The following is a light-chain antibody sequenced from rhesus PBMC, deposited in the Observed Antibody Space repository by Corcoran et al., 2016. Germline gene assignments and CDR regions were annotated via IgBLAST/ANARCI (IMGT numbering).Light chain of an antibody. CDR1: QSISSW. CDR2: KSA. V-gene: IGKV1-22*01. J-gene: IGKJ1*01. Sequence: DIQMTQSPSSLSASVGDTVTITCRASQSISSWLAWYQQKPGKAPELLIYKSASLQSGVPSRFSGSGSGPDFTLTISSLQSEEFATYSFQQYSSSPWTFGQGTKVEIK. CDR3: QQYSSSPWT.